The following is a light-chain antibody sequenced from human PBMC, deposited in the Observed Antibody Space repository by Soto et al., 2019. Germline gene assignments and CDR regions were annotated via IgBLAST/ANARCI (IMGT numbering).Light chain of an antibody. CDR3: QQSYGTQWT. CDR1: QSISSY. V-gene: IGKV1-39*01. CDR2: AAS. J-gene: IGKJ1*01. Sequence: DIQMTQSPSSLSAYVGDRVSVTCRASQSISSYLNWYQQKPGKAPKLLIYAASSLQSGVPSRFSGSGSGTDFTLTISSLQPEDFATYYCQQSYGTQWTFGQGTKVDIK.